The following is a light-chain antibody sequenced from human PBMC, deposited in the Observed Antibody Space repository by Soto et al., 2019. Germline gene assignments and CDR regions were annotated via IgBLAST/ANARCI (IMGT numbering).Light chain of an antibody. Sequence: EIVLTQSPGSLSLSPRETATLSCRASQSVSSNHLAWYQQKPGQAPRLLIYGASRRATGIPDRFSGSGSGTDFTLTISRLEPDDFAMYYCQQYGSSTYTFGQGTKVEIK. V-gene: IGKV3-20*01. CDR1: QSVSSNH. CDR2: GAS. J-gene: IGKJ2*01. CDR3: QQYGSSTYT.